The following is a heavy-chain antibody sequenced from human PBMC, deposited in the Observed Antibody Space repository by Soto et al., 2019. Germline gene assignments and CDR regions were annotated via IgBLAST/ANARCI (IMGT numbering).Heavy chain of an antibody. V-gene: IGHV1-3*04. J-gene: IGHJ4*02. CDR2: INTGKGNT. CDR3: ARESTVVRRSFFDY. D-gene: IGHD2-8*01. CDR1: GYTFTTYA. Sequence: ASVKVSCKASGYTFTTYAIHWVRQAPGQRPEWMGWINTGKGNTRYSQKFQGRVTFARDTLATTVYLELSSLKSEDTAVYYCARESTVVRRSFFDYWGQGSLVTVSS.